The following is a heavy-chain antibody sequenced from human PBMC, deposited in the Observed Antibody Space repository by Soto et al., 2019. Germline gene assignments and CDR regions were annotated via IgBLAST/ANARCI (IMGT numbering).Heavy chain of an antibody. D-gene: IGHD3-22*01. CDR2: IWYDGSNK. CDR1: GFTFSSYG. CDR3: ARDLPYYYDSSGRDMDV. J-gene: IGHJ6*02. Sequence: GGSLRLSCAASGFTFSSYGMHWVRQAPGKGLEWVAVIWYDGSNKYYADSVKGRFTISRDNSKNTLYLQMNSLRAEDTAVYYCARDLPYYYDSSGRDMDVWGQGTTVTVSS. V-gene: IGHV3-33*01.